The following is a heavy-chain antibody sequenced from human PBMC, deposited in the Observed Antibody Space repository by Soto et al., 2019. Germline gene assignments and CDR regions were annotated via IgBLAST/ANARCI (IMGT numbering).Heavy chain of an antibody. V-gene: IGHV4-34*01. D-gene: IGHD6-6*01. CDR1: GGSFSGYY. J-gene: IGHJ4*02. Sequence: SETLSLTCAVYGGSFSGYYWSWIRQPPGKGLEWIGEINHSGSTNYNPSLKSRVTISVDTSKNQFSLKLSSVTAADTAVYYCARIGRKYSRMVDYWGQGTLVTVSS. CDR3: ARIGRKYSRMVDY. CDR2: INHSGST.